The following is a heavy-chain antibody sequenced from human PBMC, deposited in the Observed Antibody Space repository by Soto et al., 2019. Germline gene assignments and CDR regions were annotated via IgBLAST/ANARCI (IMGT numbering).Heavy chain of an antibody. V-gene: IGHV3-23*01. Sequence: GGALRLSCAASGFTFSSYAMSWVRQAPGKGLEWVSAISGSGGSTYYADSAKGRFTISRDNSKNTLYLQMNSLRAEDTAVYYCAKEPPPLGFPWFDPRGQGTLVTVSA. CDR1: GFTFSSYA. CDR3: AKEPPPLGFPWFDP. CDR2: ISGSGGST. J-gene: IGHJ5*02.